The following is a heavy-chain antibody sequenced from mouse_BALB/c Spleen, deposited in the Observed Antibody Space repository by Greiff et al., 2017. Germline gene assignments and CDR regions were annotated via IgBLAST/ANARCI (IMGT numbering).Heavy chain of an antibody. J-gene: IGHJ3*01. CDR2: ISDGGSYT. V-gene: IGHV5-4*02. CDR1: GFTFSDYY. CDR3: ARGSYYGNDVFAY. Sequence: EVQRVESGGGLVKPGGSLKLSCAASGFTFSDYYMYWVRQTPEKRLEWVATISDGGSYTYYPDSVKGRFTISRDNAKNNLYLQMSSLKSEDTAMYYCARGSYYGNDVFAYWGQGTLVTVSA. D-gene: IGHD2-2*01.